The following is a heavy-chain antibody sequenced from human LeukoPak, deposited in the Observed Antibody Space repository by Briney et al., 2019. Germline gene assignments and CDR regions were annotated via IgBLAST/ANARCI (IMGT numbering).Heavy chain of an antibody. D-gene: IGHD5-12*01. Sequence: SETLSLTCTVSGGSISSYYWSWIRQPPGKGLEWIGYIYYSGSTNYNPSLKSRVTISVDTSKNQFSLKLSSVTAADTAVYYCARQWLLGFWYFDFWGRGTLVTVSS. V-gene: IGHV4-59*01. J-gene: IGHJ2*01. CDR2: IYYSGST. CDR1: GGSISSYY. CDR3: ARQWLLGFWYFDF.